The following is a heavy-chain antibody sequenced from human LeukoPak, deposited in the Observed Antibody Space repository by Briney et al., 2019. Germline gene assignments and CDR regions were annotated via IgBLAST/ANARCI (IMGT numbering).Heavy chain of an antibody. D-gene: IGHD3-3*01. CDR1: GYTFTSYD. CDR3: ARGITIFGVVIIELDY. Sequence: ASVKVSCKASGYTFTSYDINWVRQATGQGLEWMGWMNPNSGNTGYAQKFQGRVTMTRNTSISTAYMELSSLRSEDTAVYYCARGITIFGVVIIELDYWGQGTPVTVSS. CDR2: MNPNSGNT. J-gene: IGHJ4*02. V-gene: IGHV1-8*01.